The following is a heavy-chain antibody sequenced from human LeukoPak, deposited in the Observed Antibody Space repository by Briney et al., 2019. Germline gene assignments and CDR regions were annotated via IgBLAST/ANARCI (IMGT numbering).Heavy chain of an antibody. D-gene: IGHD3-22*01. Sequence: ASVKVSCKASGYTFTSYDINWVRQATGQGLEWMGWMSPNSGNTGYAQKFQGRVTMTRNTSISTAYMELSSLRSEDTAVYYCARGPYYYDSSGSTTLDYWGQGTTVTVSS. J-gene: IGHJ4*03. V-gene: IGHV1-8*01. CDR2: MSPNSGNT. CDR1: GYTFTSYD. CDR3: ARGPYYYDSSGSTTLDY.